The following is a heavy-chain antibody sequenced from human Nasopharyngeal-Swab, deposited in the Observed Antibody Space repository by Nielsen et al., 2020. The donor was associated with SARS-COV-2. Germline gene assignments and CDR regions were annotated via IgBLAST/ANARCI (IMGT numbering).Heavy chain of an antibody. V-gene: IGHV3-21*06. J-gene: IGHJ5*02. CDR1: GFTFSSFS. CDR2: ITSSSIYI. D-gene: IGHD6-19*01. Sequence: GGSLRLSCTVSGFTFSSFSMNWVRQAPGKGLEWVSSITSSSIYIYYADSVKGRFTISRDDATNSLFLQMNSLRAEDTAVYYCGRDVMDSSKWLYDRFDPWGQGTLVTVSS. CDR3: GRDVMDSSKWLYDRFDP.